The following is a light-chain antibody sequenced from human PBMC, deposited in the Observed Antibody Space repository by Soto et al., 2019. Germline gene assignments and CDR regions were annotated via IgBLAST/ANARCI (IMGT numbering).Light chain of an antibody. V-gene: IGLV2-8*01. CDR3: SSFGGSNHVV. Sequence: QSALTQTPSASGSPGQSVTISCTGTSSDVGGYNYVSWYQLHPGKAPKLIIYEVSKRPSGVPDHFSGSKSGNTASLTVSGLQDDDEADYYCSSFGGSNHVVFGGGTQLTVL. J-gene: IGLJ2*01. CDR1: SSDVGGYNY. CDR2: EVS.